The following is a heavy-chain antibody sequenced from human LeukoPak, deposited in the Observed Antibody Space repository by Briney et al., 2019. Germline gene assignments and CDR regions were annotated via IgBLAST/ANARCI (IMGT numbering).Heavy chain of an antibody. Sequence: GGSLRLSCAASGFTFSSYGMSWVRQAPGKGLEWLSYITASGSTTYYAESLKGRFSISRDNANKSLFLQMTSLRPEDTALYYCAREADIGAYDIWGQGTMVTV. CDR3: AREADIGAYDI. J-gene: IGHJ3*02. CDR2: ITASGSTT. D-gene: IGHD5-12*01. V-gene: IGHV3-48*04. CDR1: GFTFSSYG.